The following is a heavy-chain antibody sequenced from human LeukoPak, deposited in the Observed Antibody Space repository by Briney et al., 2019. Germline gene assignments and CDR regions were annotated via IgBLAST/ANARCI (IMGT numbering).Heavy chain of an antibody. V-gene: IGHV1-68*01. CDR2: ITLYNGNT. CDR1: GYTFTYCS. D-gene: IGHD3-22*01. Sequence: ASVKVSCKASGYTFTYCSLHWLQQAPGQGLERMRWITLYNGNTNYAKKFQGRVTITRDMSLRTAYIELSSLRSEDTAVYYCARVLMNYYDSSGYSPRFDYWGQGTLVTVSS. J-gene: IGHJ4*02. CDR3: ARVLMNYYDSSGYSPRFDY.